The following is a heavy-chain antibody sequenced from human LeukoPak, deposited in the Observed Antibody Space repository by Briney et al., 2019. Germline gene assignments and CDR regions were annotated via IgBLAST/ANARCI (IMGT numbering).Heavy chain of an antibody. V-gene: IGHV3-30*04. Sequence: GGSLRLSCAASEFTFNNYAMHWVRQAPGKGLEWVAVISYDGSNKYYTDSVKGRFTISRDNSEDTLYLQMNSLRPEDTAVYYCVKDWGAYFASGSSYFDYWGQGTLVTVSS. CDR1: EFTFNNYA. J-gene: IGHJ4*02. CDR3: VKDWGAYFASGSSYFDY. D-gene: IGHD3-10*01. CDR2: ISYDGSNK.